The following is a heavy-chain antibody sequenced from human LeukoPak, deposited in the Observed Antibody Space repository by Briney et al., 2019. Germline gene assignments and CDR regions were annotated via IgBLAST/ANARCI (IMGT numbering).Heavy chain of an antibody. V-gene: IGHV3-21*01. J-gene: IGHJ4*02. Sequence: GGSLRLSCAASGFTFSSYSMNWVRKAPGKGLELVSSISSSSSYIYYADSVKGRFTISRDNAKNSLYLQMNSLRAQDTAVYYCARISYGSYYFDYWGQGTLVTVSS. CDR3: ARISYGSYYFDY. D-gene: IGHD5-18*01. CDR2: ISSSSSYI. CDR1: GFTFSSYS.